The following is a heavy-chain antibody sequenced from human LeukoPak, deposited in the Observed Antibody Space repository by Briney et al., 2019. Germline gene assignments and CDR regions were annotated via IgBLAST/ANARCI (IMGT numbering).Heavy chain of an antibody. D-gene: IGHD3-22*01. Sequence: SEPLSLTFPVSGGSISSYYWSWIRPPPGKGPEWIGYIYTSGSTNYNPSLKSRVTISVDTSKNQFPLTLNSVTAADTAVYYCARLTPRDSSGYYSGYFQHWGQGTLVTVSS. CDR1: GGSISSYY. CDR3: ARLTPRDSSGYYSGYFQH. J-gene: IGHJ1*01. V-gene: IGHV4-4*09. CDR2: IYTSGST.